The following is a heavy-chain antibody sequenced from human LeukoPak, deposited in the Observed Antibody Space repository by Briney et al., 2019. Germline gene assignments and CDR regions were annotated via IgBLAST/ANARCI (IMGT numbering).Heavy chain of an antibody. CDR3: AREGGYSYGDAPLHFDY. J-gene: IGHJ4*02. CDR1: GFSLTIGYF. CDR2: IFHSGST. D-gene: IGHD5-18*01. V-gene: IGHV4-38-2*02. Sequence: SETLSLTCNVSGFSLTIGYFWGRIRQPPGKGLEWIGSIFHSGSTYFNPSLKSRVTISVDTSKNQFSLKLSSVTAADTAVYYCAREGGYSYGDAPLHFDYWGQGTLVTVSS.